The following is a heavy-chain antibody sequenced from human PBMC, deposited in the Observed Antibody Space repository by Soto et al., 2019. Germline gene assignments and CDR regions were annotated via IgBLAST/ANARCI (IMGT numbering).Heavy chain of an antibody. V-gene: IGHV1-18*01. J-gene: IGHJ6*02. CDR1: GYTFTRYG. CDR2: IKTYNGNT. D-gene: IGHD3-16*01. Sequence: QVQLVQSGAEVKNPGASVKVSCKASGYTFTRYGIVWARQAPGQGLEGMGWIKTYNGNTNYAQNVQGKVTLTTDTSTSTAYMQLRSLRSNDTAIYYCAMVDVYVTPSTQDVGGQGTTVIVSS. CDR3: AMVDVYVTPSTQDV.